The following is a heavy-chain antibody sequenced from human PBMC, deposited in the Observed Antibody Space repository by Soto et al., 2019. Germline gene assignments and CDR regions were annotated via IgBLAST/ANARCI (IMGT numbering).Heavy chain of an antibody. V-gene: IGHV4-31*03. CDR1: GGSISSGGYY. J-gene: IGHJ4*02. CDR2: IYYSGST. D-gene: IGHD6-19*01. CDR3: ARGKQWLVQPPAY. Sequence: NPSETLSLTCTVSGGSISSGGYYWSWIRQHPGKGLEWIGYIYYSGSTYYNPSLKSRVTISVDTSKNQFSLKLSSVTAADTAVYYCARGKQWLVQPPAYWGQGTLVTVSS.